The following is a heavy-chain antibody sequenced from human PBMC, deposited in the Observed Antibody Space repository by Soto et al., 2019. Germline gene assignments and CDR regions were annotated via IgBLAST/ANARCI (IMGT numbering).Heavy chain of an antibody. CDR1: GYTFTTYW. Sequence: LKISCKGSGYTFTTYWICWVRQMPGKGLEWMGIIYPGDSETRYSPSFQGQVTISADKAINTAYLQWNSLKASDTAIYYCARCPAARQWLLCDYWGQGTLVTVSS. J-gene: IGHJ4*02. CDR3: ARCPAARQWLLCDY. CDR2: IYPGDSET. D-gene: IGHD2-2*01. V-gene: IGHV5-51*01.